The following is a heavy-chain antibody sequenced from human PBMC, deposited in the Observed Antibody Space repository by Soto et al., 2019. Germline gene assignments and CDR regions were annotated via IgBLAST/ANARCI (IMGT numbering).Heavy chain of an antibody. V-gene: IGHV1-3*01. J-gene: IGHJ6*02. CDR2: INAGNGNT. CDR1: GYTFINYA. Sequence: ASVKVSCKASGYTFINYAMHWVLQAPGQRLEWMGWINAGNGNTKYSQRLQGRVTLSRDTSASTAYMELSSLRSEDTAVYYCARLAVAGPYYYYGMDVWGQGTTVAVSS. CDR3: ARLAVAGPYYYYGMDV. D-gene: IGHD6-19*01.